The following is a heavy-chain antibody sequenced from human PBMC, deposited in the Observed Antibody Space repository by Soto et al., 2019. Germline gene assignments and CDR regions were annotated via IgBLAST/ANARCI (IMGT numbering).Heavy chain of an antibody. V-gene: IGHV3-48*02. D-gene: IGHD7-27*01. CDR1: GFTFSSYS. J-gene: IGHJ4*02. CDR3: ASTGDGGNSGVDY. Sequence: EVQLVESGGGLVQPGGSLRLSCAASGFTFSSYSMNWVRQAPGKGLEWVSYISSSSSTIYYADSVKGRFTISRDNAKNALYLQMNSLRDEDTAVYYCASTGDGGNSGVDYWGQGTLVTVSS. CDR2: ISSSSSTI.